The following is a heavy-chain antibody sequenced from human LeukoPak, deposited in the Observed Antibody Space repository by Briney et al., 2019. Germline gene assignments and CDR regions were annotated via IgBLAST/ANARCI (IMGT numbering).Heavy chain of an antibody. J-gene: IGHJ4*02. D-gene: IGHD2-2*01. CDR2: ISYDGSNK. CDR3: AKDVYCSSTSCSFDY. Sequence: GGSLRLSCAASGFTFSSYAMHWVRQAPGEGLEWVAVISYDGSNKYYADSVKGRFTISRDNSKNTLYLQMNSLRAEDTAVYYCAKDVYCSSTSCSFDYWGQGTLVTVSS. V-gene: IGHV3-30-3*01. CDR1: GFTFSSYA.